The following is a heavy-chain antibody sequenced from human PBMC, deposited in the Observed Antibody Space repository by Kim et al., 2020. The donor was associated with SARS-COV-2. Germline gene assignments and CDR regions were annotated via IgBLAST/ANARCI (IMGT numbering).Heavy chain of an antibody. V-gene: IGHV4-34*01. D-gene: IGHD4-17*01. CDR3: ASGEVTVTTAHFDC. CDR1: GGSFSGYY. J-gene: IGHJ4*02. Sequence: SETLSLTCAVYGGSFSGYYWSWIRQPPGKGLEWIGEINHSGSTNYNPSLKSRGNISEDTTKNQFSLKLSSVTAADTAVYYCASGEVTVTTAHFDCWGEGTLVSVCS. CDR2: INHSGST.